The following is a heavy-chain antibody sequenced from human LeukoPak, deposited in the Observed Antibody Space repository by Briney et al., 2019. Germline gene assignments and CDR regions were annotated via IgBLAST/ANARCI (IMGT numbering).Heavy chain of an antibody. CDR1: GLTFSSYA. CDR2: ISGSGGST. CDR3: AKDDGDYYYYYYMDV. Sequence: GGSLRLSCAASGLTFSSYAMSWVRQAPGKGLERVSAISGSGGSTYYADSVKGRFTISRDNSKNTLYLQMNSLRAEDTAVYYCAKDDGDYYYYYYMDVWGKGTTVTVSS. V-gene: IGHV3-23*01. D-gene: IGHD4-17*01. J-gene: IGHJ6*03.